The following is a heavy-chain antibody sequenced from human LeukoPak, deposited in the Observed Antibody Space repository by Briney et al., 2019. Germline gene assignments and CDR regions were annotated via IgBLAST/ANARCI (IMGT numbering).Heavy chain of an antibody. Sequence: SETLSLTCTVSGVSIVRHYWIWIRQPPGKGLEWIGSIYYSGSTYYNPSLKSRVTISKDTSKNLFSLTLSSVTAADTAVYHCARETMDCSSTNCYTFSSGWYHWFDPWGQGTLVTVSS. CDR3: ARETMDCSSTNCYTFSSGWYHWFDP. CDR1: GVSIVRHY. V-gene: IGHV4-39*07. D-gene: IGHD2-2*02. CDR2: IYYSGST. J-gene: IGHJ5*02.